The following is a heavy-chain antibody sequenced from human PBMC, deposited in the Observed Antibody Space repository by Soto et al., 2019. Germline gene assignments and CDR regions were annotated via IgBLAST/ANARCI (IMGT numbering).Heavy chain of an antibody. D-gene: IGHD2-2*01. V-gene: IGHV3-7*01. Sequence: GGSLRLSCAASGFTFSGYWMSWVRQAPAKELEWVANIKQDGSEKYYVDSGKGRFTISRDNAKNSLYLQMNSLRAEDTAVYYCARVWVVPAAIGYWGQGTLVIVSS. J-gene: IGHJ4*02. CDR2: IKQDGSEK. CDR1: GFTFSGYW. CDR3: ARVWVVPAAIGY.